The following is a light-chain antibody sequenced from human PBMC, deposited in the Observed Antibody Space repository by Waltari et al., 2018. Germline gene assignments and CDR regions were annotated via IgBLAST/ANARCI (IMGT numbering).Light chain of an antibody. CDR1: SSDVGFYYY. V-gene: IGLV2-14*03. Sequence: QSALTQPASVSGSHGPSITISCTGTSSDVGFYYYVSWDQQYPGKAPQCIIYDVFQRPSGVSNRFCGSKSGNTASLTISGLQTEDEGDYYCNSYAGSSSWVFGGGTKLTVL. J-gene: IGLJ3*02. CDR2: DVF. CDR3: NSYAGSSSWV.